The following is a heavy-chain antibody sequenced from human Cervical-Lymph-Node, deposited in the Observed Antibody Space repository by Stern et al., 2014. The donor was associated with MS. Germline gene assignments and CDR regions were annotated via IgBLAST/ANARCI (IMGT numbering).Heavy chain of an antibody. J-gene: IGHJ4*02. CDR1: GFSLNTRAMC. D-gene: IGHD4-23*01. CDR2: IDWEDDK. Sequence: QVTLRESGPALVKPTQTLTLTCTFSGFSLNTRAMCVSWIRQPPGKALEWLAIIDWEDDKFYSTSLKTRLTISKDTSKNQVVLTMTNMDPVDTATYYCARIRCYGGTSKASDDWGQGTLVTVSS. V-gene: IGHV2-70*01. CDR3: ARIRCYGGTSKASDD.